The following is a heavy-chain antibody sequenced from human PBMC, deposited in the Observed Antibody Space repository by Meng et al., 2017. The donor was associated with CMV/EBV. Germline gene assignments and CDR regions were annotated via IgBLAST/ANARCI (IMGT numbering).Heavy chain of an antibody. D-gene: IGHD6-6*01. CDR3: ARDRAIAARHFDY. J-gene: IGHJ4*02. Sequence: GGSLRLSCAASGFTFSSYAMHWVRQAPGKGLEWVAVISYDGSNKYYADSVKGRFTISRDNSKNTLYLQMNSMRAEDTAVYYCARDRAIAARHFDYWGQGTLVTVSS. CDR2: ISYDGSNK. CDR1: GFTFSSYA. V-gene: IGHV3-30*04.